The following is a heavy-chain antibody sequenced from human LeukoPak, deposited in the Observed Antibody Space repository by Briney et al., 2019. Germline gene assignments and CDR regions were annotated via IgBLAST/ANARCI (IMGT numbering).Heavy chain of an antibody. D-gene: IGHD3-10*01. CDR1: GFTFSDYY. CDR3: ARDGVHPWFGELTSLDY. J-gene: IGHJ4*02. V-gene: IGHV3-11*06. Sequence: GGSLRLSCAASGFTFSDYYMTWIRQAPGKGLEWVSSISSSSSYIYYADSVKGRFTISRDNAKNSLYLQMNSLRAEDTAVYYCARDGVHPWFGELTSLDYWGQGTLVTVSS. CDR2: ISSSSSYI.